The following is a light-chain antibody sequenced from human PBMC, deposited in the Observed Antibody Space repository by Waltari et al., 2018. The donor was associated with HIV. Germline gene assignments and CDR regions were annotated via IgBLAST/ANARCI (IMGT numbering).Light chain of an antibody. CDR1: QSVSSN. V-gene: IGKV3-15*01. J-gene: IGKJ2*01. Sequence: VMTQSPATLSVSPGERATLSCRASQSVSSNLAWYQQKPGQAPRLLIYDASSRATGIPARFSGSGSGTDFTLTISSLHSEDFAVYYCQQYSNWPYTFGQGTKL. CDR2: DAS. CDR3: QQYSNWPYT.